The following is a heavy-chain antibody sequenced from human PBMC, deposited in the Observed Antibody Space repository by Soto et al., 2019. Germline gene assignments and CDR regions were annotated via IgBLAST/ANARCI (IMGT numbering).Heavy chain of an antibody. J-gene: IGHJ4*02. Sequence: SETLSLTCTVSGGSISSGDYYWSWIRQPPGKGLEWIGYINHSGSTNYNPSLKSRVTISVDTSKNQFSLKLSSVTAADTAVYYCARGQGIQLWLRQTLDYWGQGTLVTVSS. CDR2: INHSGST. CDR3: ARGQGIQLWLRQTLDY. CDR1: GGSISSGDYY. D-gene: IGHD5-18*01. V-gene: IGHV4-30-4*01.